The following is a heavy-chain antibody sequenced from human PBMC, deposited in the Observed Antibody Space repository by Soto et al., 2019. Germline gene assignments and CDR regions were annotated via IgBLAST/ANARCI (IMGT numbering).Heavy chain of an antibody. D-gene: IGHD1-26*01. V-gene: IGHV3-30*18. Sequence: GGSLRLSCAASGFTFSSYGMHWVRQAPGKGLEWVAVISYDGSNKYYADSVKGRFTISRDNSKNTLYLQMNSLRAEDTAVYYCVKDLEWELQFSGMDVWGQGTTVTVSS. J-gene: IGHJ6*02. CDR1: GFTFSSYG. CDR2: ISYDGSNK. CDR3: VKDLEWELQFSGMDV.